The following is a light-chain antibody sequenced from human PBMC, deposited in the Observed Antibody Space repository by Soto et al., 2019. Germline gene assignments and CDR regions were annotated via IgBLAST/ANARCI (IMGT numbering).Light chain of an antibody. V-gene: IGLV2-14*01. Sequence: QSALTQPASVSGSPGQSITISCTGTSSDVGGYNYVSWYQQHPGKAPKLMIYEVGNRPSGVSNRFSASKSGNTASLTISGLQAEDEADYYCTSYTSSSSYVVFGGGTKLTVL. CDR2: EVG. CDR3: TSYTSSSSYVV. CDR1: SSDVGGYNY. J-gene: IGLJ2*01.